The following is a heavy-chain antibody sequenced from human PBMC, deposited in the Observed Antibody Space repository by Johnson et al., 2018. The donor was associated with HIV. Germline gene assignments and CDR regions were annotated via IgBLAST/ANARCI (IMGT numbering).Heavy chain of an antibody. CDR3: ARDGRRFYYNFWSASDTFDI. J-gene: IGHJ3*02. CDR1: GFTFDDYG. V-gene: IGHV3-20*04. D-gene: IGHD3-3*01. CDR2: INWNGGST. Sequence: MHLVESGGGLVQPGGSLRLSCAASGFTFDDYGMSWVRQAPGKGLEWVSGINWNGGSTGYADSVKGRFTISRDHAKNSLYLQMNSLRAEDTALYFCARDGRRFYYNFWSASDTFDIWGQGTKVTISS.